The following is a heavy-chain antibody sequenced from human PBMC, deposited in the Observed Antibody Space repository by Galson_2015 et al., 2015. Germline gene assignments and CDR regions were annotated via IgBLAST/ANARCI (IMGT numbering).Heavy chain of an antibody. CDR2: IYYSGST. CDR1: GGSVSSGSYY. D-gene: IGHD2-15*01. J-gene: IGHJ4*02. Sequence: SETLSLTCTVSGGSVSSGSYYWSWIRQPPGKGLEWIGYIYYSGSTNYNPSLKSRVTISVDTSKNQFSLKLSSVTAADTAVYYCARGDFLRCSGGSCYDYWGQGTLVTVSS. V-gene: IGHV4-61*01. CDR3: ARGDFLRCSGGSCYDY.